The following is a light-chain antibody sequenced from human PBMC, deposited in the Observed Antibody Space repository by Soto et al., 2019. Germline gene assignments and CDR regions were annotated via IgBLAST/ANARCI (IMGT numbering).Light chain of an antibody. J-gene: IGKJ4*01. Sequence: DIQLTQSPSVLSASVGDTVTITCRASQALSNYLAWYQQKPGKPPKLLIYEESTLHSGVPSRFSGRKSGTQFTLTIDSLQPEDFATYYCEQVKTYPRTFGGGTKVDIK. CDR1: QALSNY. V-gene: IGKV1-9*01. CDR2: EES. CDR3: EQVKTYPRT.